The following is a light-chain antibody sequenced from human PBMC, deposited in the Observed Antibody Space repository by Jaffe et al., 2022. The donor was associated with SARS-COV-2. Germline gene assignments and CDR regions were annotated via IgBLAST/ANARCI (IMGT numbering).Light chain of an antibody. CDR3: FSTDSSGDYYV. CDR2: EDN. CDR1: ALPEKF. V-gene: IGLV3-10*01. Sequence: SYELTQPPSVSVSPGQAARISCSGDALPEKFAYWYQQKSGQAPVLVIYEDNKRPSGIPGRFSGSTSGTLATLTISGAQMEDEADYYCFSTDSSGDYYVFGTGTKVTVL. J-gene: IGLJ1*01.